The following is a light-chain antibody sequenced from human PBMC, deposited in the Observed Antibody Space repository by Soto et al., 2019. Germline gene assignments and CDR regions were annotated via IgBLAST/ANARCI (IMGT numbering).Light chain of an antibody. CDR2: AAS. CDR3: QNYNSAPRT. Sequence: DIQMTQSPSSLSASVGDRVTITCRASQGISNYLAWYQQKPGKVPKLLIYAASTLQSGDSSRFSGSRSGTEFTLTISSLQPEDVATYYCQNYNSAPRTLGQVTKVEIK. V-gene: IGKV1-27*01. CDR1: QGISNY. J-gene: IGKJ1*01.